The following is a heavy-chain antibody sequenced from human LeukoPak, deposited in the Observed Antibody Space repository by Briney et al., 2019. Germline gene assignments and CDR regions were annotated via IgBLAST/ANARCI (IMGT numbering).Heavy chain of an antibody. Sequence: GGSLRLSCAASGFTFSSYAMHWVRQAPGKGLEWVAVISYDGSVKYYADSVKGRFTISRDNSKNTMYLQMNSLRAEDTAVYYCARDSYSSSRNDYWGQGTLVTVSS. J-gene: IGHJ4*02. V-gene: IGHV3-30*04. D-gene: IGHD6-13*01. CDR2: ISYDGSVK. CDR1: GFTFSSYA. CDR3: ARDSYSSSRNDY.